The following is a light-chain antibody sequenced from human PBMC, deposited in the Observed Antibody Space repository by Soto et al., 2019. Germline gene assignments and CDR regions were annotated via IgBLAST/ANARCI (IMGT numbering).Light chain of an antibody. V-gene: IGKV1-6*01. J-gene: IGKJ1*01. Sequence: AIQLAQSPSSLYASVADRVSITCGASQAIRTALGWYQQKPGKAPKLLIYAASSLQSGVPSRFSGSGSGTDFTLTISSLQPEDFATYYCLQDYNYPRTFGQGTKVDI. CDR1: QAIRTA. CDR3: LQDYNYPRT. CDR2: AAS.